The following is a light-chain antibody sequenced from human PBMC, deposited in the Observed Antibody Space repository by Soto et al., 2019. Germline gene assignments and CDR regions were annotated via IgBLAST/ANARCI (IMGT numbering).Light chain of an antibody. J-gene: IGLJ1*01. V-gene: IGLV2-8*01. CDR3: SSYAGANRV. CDR2: EVT. Sequence: QSVLTQPPSASGSPGQSVTISCTGTSSDVGANNYVSWYQQHPGKAPKLMIYEVTKRPSGVPDRFSGSKSGNTASLTVSGLQAEDEADYYFSSYAGANRVFGTGTKLTVL. CDR1: SSDVGANNY.